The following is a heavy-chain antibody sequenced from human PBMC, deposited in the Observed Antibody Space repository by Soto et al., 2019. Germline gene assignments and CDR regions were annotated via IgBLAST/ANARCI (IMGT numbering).Heavy chain of an antibody. CDR1: GYSFTSHW. D-gene: IGHD4-17*01. CDR2: IWPGDSDT. J-gene: IGHJ4*02. V-gene: IGHV5-51*01. Sequence: PGESLKISCKGSGYSFTSHWIAWVRQRPGKGLEWMGIIWPGDSDTRYSPSFKGQVTFSADKSSSTAYLQWSSLQAPDTAMYYCARQPLTDYGDYAALDYWGQGTLVTVSS. CDR3: ARQPLTDYGDYAALDY.